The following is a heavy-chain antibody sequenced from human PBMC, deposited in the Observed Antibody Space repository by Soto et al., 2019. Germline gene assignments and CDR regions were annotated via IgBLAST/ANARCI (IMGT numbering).Heavy chain of an antibody. J-gene: IGHJ6*03. V-gene: IGHV1-3*01. Sequence: ASLKVSCKASGYSFTSSYMHWVRQAPGQGLEWMGWINAGNGNTKYSQKFQGRVTITRDTSASTAYMELSSLRSEDTAVYYCARDLYYYYMDVWGKGTTVTVSS. CDR2: INAGNGNT. CDR1: GYSFTSSY. CDR3: ARDLYYYYMDV.